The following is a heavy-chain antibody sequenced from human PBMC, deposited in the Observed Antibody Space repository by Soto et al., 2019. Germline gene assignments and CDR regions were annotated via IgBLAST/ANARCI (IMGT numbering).Heavy chain of an antibody. V-gene: IGHV4-59*01. J-gene: IGHJ4*02. CDR1: GGSFSNDY. D-gene: IGHD3-22*01. CDR2: IFHSGIT. CDR3: ARDRYFYDSRGYYRTLDS. Sequence: QVQLQESGPGLVKPSETLSLSCTVSGGSFSNDYWTWIRQSPRKGLEWIGYIFHSGITDYNPSLQSRVTISIDTSRNHFSLNLTSVTAADTAVYYCARDRYFYDSRGYYRTLDSWGQGTLVTVSS.